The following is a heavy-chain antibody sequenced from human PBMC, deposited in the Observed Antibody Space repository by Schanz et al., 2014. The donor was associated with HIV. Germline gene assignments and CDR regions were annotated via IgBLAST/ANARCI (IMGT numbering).Heavy chain of an antibody. CDR3: ARDKGDNWAGFYYYYGMDV. CDR2: IWYDGSNK. D-gene: IGHD1-20*01. CDR1: GLPFSTSA. V-gene: IGHV3-33*01. Sequence: ESGGGLVQPGGSRRLSCAVSGLPFSTSAMSWVRQAPGKGLEWVAVIWYDGSNKYYADSVKGRFTSSRDNSKNTLYLQMNSLRAEDTAVYYCARDKGDNWAGFYYYYGMDVWGQGTTVTVSS. J-gene: IGHJ6*02.